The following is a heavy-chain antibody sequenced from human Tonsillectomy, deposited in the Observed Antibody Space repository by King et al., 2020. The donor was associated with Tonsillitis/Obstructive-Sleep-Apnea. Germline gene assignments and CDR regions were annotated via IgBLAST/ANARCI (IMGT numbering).Heavy chain of an antibody. CDR2: MYDSGST. Sequence: VQLQESGPGLVKPSQTLSLTCTVSGGSISSGGYYWSWIRQHPGKGLEWIGYMYDSGSTYYNPSLRGLLSISVDTSKNQFSLKLNSVTAADTAVYYCARASGDHDAMYMDVWGKGTTVTVSS. CDR1: GGSISSGGYY. V-gene: IGHV4-31*01. J-gene: IGHJ6*03. D-gene: IGHD4-17*01. CDR3: ARASGDHDAMYMDV.